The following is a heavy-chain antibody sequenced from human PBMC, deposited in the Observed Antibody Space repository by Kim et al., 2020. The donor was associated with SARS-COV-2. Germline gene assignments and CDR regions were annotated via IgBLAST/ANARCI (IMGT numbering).Heavy chain of an antibody. J-gene: IGHJ4*02. D-gene: IGHD3-10*01. CDR3: ARDGPGGDYDY. CDR1: GYTFTSYY. CDR2: INPSGGST. V-gene: IGHV1-46*03. Sequence: ASVKVSCKASGYTFTSYYMHWVRQAPGQGLEWMGIINPSGGSTSYAQKFQGRVTMTRDTSTSTVYMELSSLRSEDTSVYYCARDGPGGDYDYWCQGTLVTVSS.